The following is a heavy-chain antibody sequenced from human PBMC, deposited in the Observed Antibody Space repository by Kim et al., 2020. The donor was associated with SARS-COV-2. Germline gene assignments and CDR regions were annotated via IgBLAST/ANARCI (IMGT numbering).Heavy chain of an antibody. D-gene: IGHD3-10*01. CDR3: ARGRNVYGSGSHNWFDP. J-gene: IGHJ5*02. CDR1: GGSFSGYY. Sequence: SETLSLTCAVYGGSFSGYYWSWIRQPPGKGLEWIGEINHSGSTNYNPSLKSRVTISVDTSKNQFSLKLSSVTAADTAVYYCARGRNVYGSGSHNWFDPWGQGTLVAVSS. V-gene: IGHV4-34*01. CDR2: INHSGST.